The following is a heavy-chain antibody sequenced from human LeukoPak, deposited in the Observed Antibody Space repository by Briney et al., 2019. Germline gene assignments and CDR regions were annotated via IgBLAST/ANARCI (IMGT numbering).Heavy chain of an antibody. CDR3: ARQLAYCGGDCYYDY. CDR2: IYYSGST. D-gene: IGHD2-21*02. J-gene: IGHJ4*02. CDR1: GAFISSYY. Sequence: SETLSLTCTISGAFISSYYWSWVRQPPGKGLEWIGYIYYSGSTKYNPSLKSRVTISVDTSKNQFSLKLSSVTAADTAVYYCARQLAYCGGDCYYDYWGQGTLVTVSS. V-gene: IGHV4-59*01.